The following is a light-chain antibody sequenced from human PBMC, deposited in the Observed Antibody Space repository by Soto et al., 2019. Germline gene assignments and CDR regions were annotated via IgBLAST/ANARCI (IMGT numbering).Light chain of an antibody. Sequence: DIQMTQSPSTLSASVGDRVTITCRASQSISSWLAWYQQKPGKAPKLLMYDASSLESGIPSRFSGSGSGTEFTLTISSLQHDDFETYYCQQSNSFPFTFGQGTRLEIK. CDR3: QQSNSFPFT. CDR1: QSISSW. CDR2: DAS. J-gene: IGKJ5*01. V-gene: IGKV1-5*01.